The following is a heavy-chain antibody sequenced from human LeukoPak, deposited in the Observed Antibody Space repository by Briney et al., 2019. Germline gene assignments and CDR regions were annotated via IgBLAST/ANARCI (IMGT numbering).Heavy chain of an antibody. J-gene: IGHJ4*02. CDR1: GGTFSSYA. CDR3: ASPNCSGGSCYVDY. Sequence: SVKVSCKASGGTFSSYAISWVRQAPGQGLEWMGGIIPIFGTANYAQKFQGRVTITADESTNTAYMEPSSLRSEDTAVYYCASPNCSGGSCYVDYWGQGTLVTVSS. V-gene: IGHV1-69*13. D-gene: IGHD2-15*01. CDR2: IIPIFGTA.